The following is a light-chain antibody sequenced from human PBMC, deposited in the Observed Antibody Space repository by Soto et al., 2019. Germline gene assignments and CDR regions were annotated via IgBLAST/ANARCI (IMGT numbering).Light chain of an antibody. V-gene: IGKV1-39*01. CDR3: QQSHTSPLT. Sequence: DIQMTQSPSSLSASVGDRVTITCRASLGVANYLNWYQHKPGEAPKLLIYAASRLQSGVLSRFTGRGSGTDFTLTISSLQPEDFATYYCQQSHTSPLTFGPGTKVDFK. J-gene: IGKJ3*01. CDR1: LGVANY. CDR2: AAS.